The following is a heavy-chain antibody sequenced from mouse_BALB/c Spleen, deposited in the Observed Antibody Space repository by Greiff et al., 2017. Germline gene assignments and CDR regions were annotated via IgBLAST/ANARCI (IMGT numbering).Heavy chain of an antibody. J-gene: IGHJ4*01. Sequence: QVQLQQSGAELVKPGASVKLSCKASGYTFTSYWMHWVKQRPGQGLEWIGEIDPSDSYTNYNQKFKGKATLTVDKSSSTAYMQLSSLTSEDSAVYYCAREDDYGDYYAMDYWGQGTSVTVSS. CDR2: IDPSDSYT. D-gene: IGHD2-4*01. CDR1: GYTFTSYW. V-gene: IGHV1-69*02. CDR3: AREDDYGDYYAMDY.